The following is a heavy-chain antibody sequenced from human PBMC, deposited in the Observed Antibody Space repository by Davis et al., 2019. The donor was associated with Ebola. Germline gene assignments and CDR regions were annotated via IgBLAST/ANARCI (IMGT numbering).Heavy chain of an antibody. CDR2: IYYSGST. V-gene: IGHV4-59*01. J-gene: IGHJ5*02. D-gene: IGHD2-2*01. CDR1: GGSISSYY. Sequence: MPSETLSLTCTVSGGSISSYYWSWIRQPPGKGLEWIGYIYYSGSTNYNPSLKSRVTISVDTSKNQFSLKLSSVTAADTAVYYCARHTRYCISTSCYLWSGNWFDPWGQGTLVTVSS. CDR3: ARHTRYCISTSCYLWSGNWFDP.